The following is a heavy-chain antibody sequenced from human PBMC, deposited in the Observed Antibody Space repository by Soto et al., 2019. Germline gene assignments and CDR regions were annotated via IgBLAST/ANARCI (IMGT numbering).Heavy chain of an antibody. Sequence: GESLKISCKGPGHLFNNHWIGWVRQTPGKGLEWMGLIFTRDSETKTSPSFQGHVSLSVDNSINTVYLQWTSLKTTDTGIYFCARGYFDSGHGYDLWGQGTLVTVSS. CDR3: ARGYFDSGHGYDL. CDR2: IFTRDSET. V-gene: IGHV5-51*01. CDR1: GHLFNNHW. J-gene: IGHJ5*02. D-gene: IGHD3-10*01.